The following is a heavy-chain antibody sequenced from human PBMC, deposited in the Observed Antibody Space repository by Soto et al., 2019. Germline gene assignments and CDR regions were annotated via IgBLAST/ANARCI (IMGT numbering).Heavy chain of an antibody. CDR2: ISSSSSTI. CDR3: ARRYCSGGSCYLGSRSYYYYYMDV. CDR1: GFTFSSYS. V-gene: IGHV3-48*01. Sequence: EVQLVESGGGLVQPGGSLRLSCAASGFTFSSYSMNWVRQAPGKGLEWVSYISSSSSTIYYADSVKGRFTISRDNAKDSLYLQMNSLRAEDTAVYYCARRYCSGGSCYLGSRSYYYYYMDVWGKGTTVTVSS. J-gene: IGHJ6*03. D-gene: IGHD2-15*01.